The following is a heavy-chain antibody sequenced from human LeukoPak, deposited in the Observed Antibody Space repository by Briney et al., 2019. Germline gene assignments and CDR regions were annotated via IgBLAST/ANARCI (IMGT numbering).Heavy chain of an antibody. V-gene: IGHV4-59*01. J-gene: IGHJ5*02. Sequence: SETLSLTCTVSGGSISSYYWSWIQQPPGKGLEWIGYIYYSGSTNYNPSLKSRVTISVDTSKNQFSLKLSSVTAADTAVYYCARELVVVPAASNWFDPWGQGTLVTVSS. D-gene: IGHD2-2*01. CDR2: IYYSGST. CDR1: GGSISSYY. CDR3: ARELVVVPAASNWFDP.